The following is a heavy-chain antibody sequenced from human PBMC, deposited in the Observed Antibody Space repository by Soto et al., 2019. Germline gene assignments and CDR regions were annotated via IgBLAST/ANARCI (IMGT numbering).Heavy chain of an antibody. Sequence: ASVKVSCKASGYTFTSYYINWVRQATGQGLEWMGWMNPNSGNTGYAQKFQGRVTMTRNTHISTAYMELSSLRSEDTPVYYWARAGQQAVANLYDWGQGNLGTVYS. CDR2: MNPNSGNT. CDR1: GYTFTSYY. V-gene: IGHV1-8*01. J-gene: IGHJ4*02. CDR3: ARAGQQAVANLYD. D-gene: IGHD6-13*01.